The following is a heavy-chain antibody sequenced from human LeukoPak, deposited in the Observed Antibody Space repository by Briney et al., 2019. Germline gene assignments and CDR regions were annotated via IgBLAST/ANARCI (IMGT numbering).Heavy chain of an antibody. V-gene: IGHV4-4*07. J-gene: IGHJ4*02. Sequence: SETLSLTCTVSGGSISSYYWSWIRQPAQQGLEWIGRIYTSESTNYNPSLKSQVSMSVDTSKNQFSLKLSSVTPADTAVYYCARVAYSSSWYYFDYWGQGSLVTVYS. CDR2: IYTSEST. CDR3: ARVAYSSSWYYFDY. D-gene: IGHD6-13*01. CDR1: GGSISSYY.